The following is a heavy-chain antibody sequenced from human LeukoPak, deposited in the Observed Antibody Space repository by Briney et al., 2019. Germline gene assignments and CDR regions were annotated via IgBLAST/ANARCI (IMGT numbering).Heavy chain of an antibody. Sequence: GASVKVSCKASGYTFISYGISWVRQAPGQGLEWMGWISAYNGNTNYAQKLQGRDTMTTDTSTSTAYMELRSLRSDDTAVYYCARDGRATPRYGMDVWGQGTTVTVSS. V-gene: IGHV1-18*01. CDR3: ARDGRATPRYGMDV. CDR2: ISAYNGNT. CDR1: GYTFISYG. J-gene: IGHJ6*02.